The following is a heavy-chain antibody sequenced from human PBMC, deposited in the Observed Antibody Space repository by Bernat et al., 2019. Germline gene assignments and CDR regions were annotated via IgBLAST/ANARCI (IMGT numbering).Heavy chain of an antibody. CDR2: IYSGCNT. Sequence: EVQLVETGGGLIQPGGSLRPSCAASGFTVSSNYMSWVRQSPGKGLEWVSGIYSGCNTYYADSVRGRFTISRDNSKNTLYLQMNNLRADDTAVYYCARGRATVYDAFDIWGQGTIVTVSS. J-gene: IGHJ3*02. V-gene: IGHV3-53*02. CDR1: GFTVSSNY. CDR3: ARGRATVYDAFDI. D-gene: IGHD4-17*01.